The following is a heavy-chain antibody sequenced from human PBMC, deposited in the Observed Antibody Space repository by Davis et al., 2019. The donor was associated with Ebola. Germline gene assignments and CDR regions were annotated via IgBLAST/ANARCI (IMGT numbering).Heavy chain of an antibody. V-gene: IGHV3-49*04. CDR2: IRKKAFGGTP. CDR3: AREYGRYYLMLDY. J-gene: IGHJ4*02. Sequence: PGGSLRLSCTASGFTFGDYTMTWVRQAPGKGLEWVGFIRKKAFGGTPEYAASVNGRFTISRDDSTNIAYLHMNSLKTEDTAVYYCAREYGRYYLMLDYWGQGTLVTVSS. CDR1: GFTFGDYT. D-gene: IGHD2/OR15-2a*01.